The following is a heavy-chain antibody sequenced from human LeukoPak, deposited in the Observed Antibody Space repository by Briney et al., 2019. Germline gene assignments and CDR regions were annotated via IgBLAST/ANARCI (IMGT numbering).Heavy chain of an antibody. Sequence: GWSLTLSCAASGFTFSSYAMSWVRQAPGKGLEWLSAISGSGGSTYYADSVKGRFTISRDNSKNTLYLQMNSLRAEDTAVYYCAKGYSGYDFSFDYWGQGTLVTVSS. V-gene: IGHV3-23*01. CDR2: ISGSGGST. J-gene: IGHJ4*02. CDR3: AKGYSGYDFSFDY. CDR1: GFTFSSYA. D-gene: IGHD5-12*01.